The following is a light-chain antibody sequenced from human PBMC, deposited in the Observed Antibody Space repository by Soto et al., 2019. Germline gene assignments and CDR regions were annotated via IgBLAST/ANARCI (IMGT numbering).Light chain of an antibody. CDR3: QQSFTTASIT. Sequence: DIQMTQSPSSLSASVGDRVTITCRASQSISRNLNWYQHKPGKAPKLLIYAASSLQNGVPSRFRGGGSGTEFPLSINSLQPEEFGTYYCQQSFTTASITFGQGTRLEIK. J-gene: IGKJ5*01. CDR1: QSISRN. V-gene: IGKV1-39*01. CDR2: AAS.